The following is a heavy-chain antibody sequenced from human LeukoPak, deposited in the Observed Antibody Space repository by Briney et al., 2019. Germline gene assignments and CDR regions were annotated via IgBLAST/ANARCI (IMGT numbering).Heavy chain of an antibody. CDR3: AKESGSYYVSLDY. D-gene: IGHD1-26*01. Sequence: PGGSLRLSCAASGFTFSSYGMHWVRQAPGKGLEWVAFIRYDGSNKYYADSVKGRFTISRDNSKNTLYLQMNSLRAEDTAVYYCAKESGSYYVSLDYWGQGTLVTVSS. CDR2: IRYDGSNK. V-gene: IGHV3-30*02. CDR1: GFTFSSYG. J-gene: IGHJ4*02.